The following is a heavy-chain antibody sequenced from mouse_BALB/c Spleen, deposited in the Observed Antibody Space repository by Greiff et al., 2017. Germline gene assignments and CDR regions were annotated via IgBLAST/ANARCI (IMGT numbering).Heavy chain of an antibody. D-gene: IGHD2-14*01. CDR1: GFTFSSYA. Sequence: EVKLMESGGGLVKPGGSLKLSCAASGFTFSSYAMSWVRQSPEKRLEWVAEISSGGSYTYYPDTVTGRFTISRDNAKNTLYLEMSSLRSEDTAMYYCAMAYYRSRYFDVWGAGTTVTVSS. J-gene: IGHJ1*01. CDR2: ISSGGSYT. CDR3: AMAYYRSRYFDV. V-gene: IGHV5-9-4*01.